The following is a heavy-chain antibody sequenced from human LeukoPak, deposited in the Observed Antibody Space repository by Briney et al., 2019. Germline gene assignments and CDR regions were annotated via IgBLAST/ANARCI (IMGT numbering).Heavy chain of an antibody. J-gene: IGHJ4*02. CDR2: INHSGST. CDR3: ARGRGGGTIFGVVITPRPFDY. D-gene: IGHD3-3*01. CDR1: GGSFSGYY. V-gene: IGHV4-34*01. Sequence: PSETLSLTCAVYGGSFSGYYWSWIRQPPGKGLEWIGEINHSGSTNYNPSLKSRVTISVDTSKNQFSLKLSSVTAADTAVYYCARGRGGGTIFGVVITPRPFDYWGQGTLVTVSS.